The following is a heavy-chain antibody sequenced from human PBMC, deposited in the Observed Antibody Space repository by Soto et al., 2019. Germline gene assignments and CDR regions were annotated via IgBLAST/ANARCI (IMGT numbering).Heavy chain of an antibody. CDR2: IYSSGST. CDR1: GGSISSSSYY. Sequence: QLQLQESGPGLVKPSETLSLTCTVSGGSISSSSYYWGWIRQPPGKGLEWIGSIYSSGSTYYNPSLKSRVTISVDTSKNQFSLKLSSVTAADTAVYYCARVWRFGYCSGGSCYYYGMDVWGQGTTVTVSS. J-gene: IGHJ6*02. CDR3: ARVWRFGYCSGGSCYYYGMDV. V-gene: IGHV4-39*01. D-gene: IGHD2-15*01.